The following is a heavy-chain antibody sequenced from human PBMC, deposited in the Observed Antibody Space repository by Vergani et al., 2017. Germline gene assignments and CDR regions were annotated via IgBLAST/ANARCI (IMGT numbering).Heavy chain of an antibody. Sequence: QVQLVQSGAEVKKPGASVKVSCKASGYTFTGYYMHWVRQAPGQGREWMGWINPNSGVTNYAQKFQGRVTMTRDTSISTAYMELSRLRSDDTAVYYCARRVYSYGTFDYWGQGTLVTVAS. V-gene: IGHV1-2*02. J-gene: IGHJ4*02. CDR1: GYTFTGYY. D-gene: IGHD5-18*01. CDR2: INPNSGVT. CDR3: ARRVYSYGTFDY.